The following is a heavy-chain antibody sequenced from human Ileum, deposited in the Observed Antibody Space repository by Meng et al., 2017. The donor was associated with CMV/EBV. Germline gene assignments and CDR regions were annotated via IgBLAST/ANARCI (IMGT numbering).Heavy chain of an antibody. CDR2: ISDHNGNT. CDR1: GYTFTTYG. D-gene: IGHD1-26*01. J-gene: IGHJ4*02. CDR3: ARYPLVGATLFDY. V-gene: IGHV1-18*01. Sequence: QVQLVQSGSEVKKPGASVTGSCQASGYTFTTYGISWVRQAPGQGLEWMGWISDHNGNTNYVQKLQGRVTMTADTPTSTAYMELRSLTSDDTAVYYCARYPLVGATLFDYWGQGTLVTVSS.